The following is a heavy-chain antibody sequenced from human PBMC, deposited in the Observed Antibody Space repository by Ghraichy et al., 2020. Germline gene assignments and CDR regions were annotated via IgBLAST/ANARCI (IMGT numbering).Heavy chain of an antibody. V-gene: IGHV3-21*01. CDR1: GFTFSSYS. CDR2: ISSSSSYI. Sequence: GGSLRLSCAASGFTFSSYSMNWVRQAPGKGLEWVSSISSSSSYIYYADSVKGRFTISRDNAKNSLYLQMNSLRAEDTAVYYCARGAPAATYYYYGMDVWGQGTTVTVSS. CDR3: ARGAPAATYYYYGMDV. J-gene: IGHJ6*02. D-gene: IGHD2-2*01.